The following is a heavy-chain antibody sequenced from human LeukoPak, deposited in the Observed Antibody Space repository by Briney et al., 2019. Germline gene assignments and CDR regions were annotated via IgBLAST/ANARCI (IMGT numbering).Heavy chain of an antibody. CDR1: GGSISSGGYY. J-gene: IGHJ4*02. CDR2: IYYSGST. Sequence: SETLSLTCTVSGGSISSGGYYWSWIRQPPGKGLEWIGYIYYSGSTNYNPSLKSRVTISVGTSKNQFSLKLSSVTAADTAVYYCAREAFYSGYSSGWYDYWGQGTLVTVSS. D-gene: IGHD6-19*01. V-gene: IGHV4-61*08. CDR3: AREAFYSGYSSGWYDY.